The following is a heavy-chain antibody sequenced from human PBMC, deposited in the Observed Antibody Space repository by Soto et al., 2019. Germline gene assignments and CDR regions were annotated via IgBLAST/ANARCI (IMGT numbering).Heavy chain of an antibody. J-gene: IGHJ4*02. CDR2: ISGSGGST. CDR3: AKATDYDFWSGYYFDY. CDR1: GFTFSSYA. D-gene: IGHD3-3*01. V-gene: IGHV3-23*01. Sequence: ASVKVSCAASGFTFSSYAMSWVRQAPGKGLEWVSAISGSGGSTYYADSVKGRFTISRDNSKNTLYLQMNSLRAEDTAVYYCAKATDYDFWSGYYFDYWGQGTLVTVSS.